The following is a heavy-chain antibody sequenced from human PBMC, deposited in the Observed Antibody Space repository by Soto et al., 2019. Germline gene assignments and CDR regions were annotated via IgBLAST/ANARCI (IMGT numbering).Heavy chain of an antibody. CDR1: GFSFSSYW. V-gene: IGHV3-74*01. CDR2: INSDGSTT. D-gene: IGHD1-26*01. Sequence: EAQLVESGGGLVQPGGSLRLSCAASGFSFSSYWMHWVRQVPGKGLVWVSRINSDGSTTTYAASVKGRFTISRDNAKNTLYLQMNRLRVEDTAVYYWARVLTGSYNWFDPWGQGSRVTVSA. CDR3: ARVLTGSYNWFDP. J-gene: IGHJ5*02.